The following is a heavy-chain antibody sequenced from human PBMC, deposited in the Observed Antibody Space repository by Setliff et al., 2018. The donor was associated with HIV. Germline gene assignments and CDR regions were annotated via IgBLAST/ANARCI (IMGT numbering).Heavy chain of an antibody. V-gene: IGHV4-39*07. CDR2: ISYSGNT. CDR1: GGSISTNRDH. Sequence: SETLSLTCNVSGGSISTNRDHWGWIRQPPGKGLEWIGSISYSGNTYYHPSLQSRVTISLDMSKNQFSLKVKSVTAADTAVYYCARARDIAVAGYFDYWGQGTLVTVSS. CDR3: ARARDIAVAGYFDY. D-gene: IGHD6-19*01. J-gene: IGHJ4*02.